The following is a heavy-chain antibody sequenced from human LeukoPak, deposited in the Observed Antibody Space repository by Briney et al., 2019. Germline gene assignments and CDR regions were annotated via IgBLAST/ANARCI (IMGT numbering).Heavy chain of an antibody. Sequence: PGGSLRLSCAAAGFTFNHSGMHWVRQAPGKGLQWVAVIWSDGTNQYYADSVKGRFTISRDDSGNTVYLQMNSLRPEDTGVYYGARDAQRGFDYSNSLEYWGQGTPVTVST. D-gene: IGHD4-11*01. CDR3: ARDAQRGFDYSNSLEY. CDR2: IWSDGTNQ. J-gene: IGHJ4*02. V-gene: IGHV3-33*01. CDR1: GFTFNHSG.